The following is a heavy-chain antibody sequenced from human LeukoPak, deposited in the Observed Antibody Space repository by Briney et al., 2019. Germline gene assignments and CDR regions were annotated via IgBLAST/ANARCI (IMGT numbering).Heavy chain of an antibody. CDR2: MNPNSGNT. CDR1: GYTFSSYD. CDR3: ARSSSSGWYGWFDP. D-gene: IGHD6-19*01. V-gene: IGHV1-8*01. J-gene: IGHJ5*02. Sequence: GASVKVSCKASGYTFSSYDINWVRQATGQGLEGMGWMNPNSGNTGYAQKFQGRVTMTRNTSISTAYMELSSLRSEDTAVYYCARSSSSGWYGWFDPWGQGTLVTVSS.